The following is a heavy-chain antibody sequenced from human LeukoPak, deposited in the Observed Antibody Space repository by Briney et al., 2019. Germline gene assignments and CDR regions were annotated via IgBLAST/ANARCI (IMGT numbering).Heavy chain of an antibody. Sequence: GGSLRLSCAASGFTFSSYWMSWVRQAPGKGLEWVSYISSSSSTICYADSVKGRFTISRDNAKNSLYLQMNSLRAEDTAVYYCARDRRLKWELPGAFDIWGQGTMVTVSS. J-gene: IGHJ3*02. V-gene: IGHV3-48*04. CDR3: ARDRRLKWELPGAFDI. CDR2: ISSSSSTI. D-gene: IGHD1-26*01. CDR1: GFTFSSYW.